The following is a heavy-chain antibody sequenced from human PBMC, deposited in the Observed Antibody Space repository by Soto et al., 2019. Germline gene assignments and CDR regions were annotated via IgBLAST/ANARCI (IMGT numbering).Heavy chain of an antibody. D-gene: IGHD3-9*01. J-gene: IGHJ6*02. CDR2: IIPIFGTA. V-gene: IGHV1-69*13. CDR3: AREWVGVTGYPWAGNGMDV. CDR1: GGTFSSYA. Sequence: ASVXVSCKASGGTFSSYAISWVRQAPGQGLEWMGGIIPIFGTANYAQKFQGRVTITADESTSTAYMELSSLRSEDTAVYYCAREWVGVTGYPWAGNGMDVWGQGTTVTVSS.